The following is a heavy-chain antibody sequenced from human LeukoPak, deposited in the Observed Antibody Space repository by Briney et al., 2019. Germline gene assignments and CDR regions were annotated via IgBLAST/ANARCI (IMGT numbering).Heavy chain of an antibody. J-gene: IGHJ3*02. V-gene: IGHV4-59*08. CDR1: GGSISGYY. CDR3: ARGRRYYYDSSGYYSSKLGMHAFDI. D-gene: IGHD3-22*01. Sequence: SETLSLTCTVSGGSISGYYCSWIRQPPGKGLEWIGFIYYSGSTTYNPSLKSRVTISVDTSKNQFSLKLSSVTAADTAVYYCARGRRYYYDSSGYYSSKLGMHAFDIWGQGTMVTVSS. CDR2: IYYSGST.